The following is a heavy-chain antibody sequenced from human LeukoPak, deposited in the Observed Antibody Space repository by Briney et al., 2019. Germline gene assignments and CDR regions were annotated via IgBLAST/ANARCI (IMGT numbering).Heavy chain of an antibody. V-gene: IGHV3-74*01. CDR2: IKSDGSSR. J-gene: IGHJ3*02. CDR1: GFTFRTSW. Sequence: PGGSLRLSCAASGFTFRTSWMHWVRQAPGKGLVWVSRIKSDGSSRSYADSVKDRFTISRDNAKDTLYLQMSSLRDEDTAVYYCARDPHGSGSPDSPHDAFDIWGQGTMVTVSS. CDR3: ARDPHGSGSPDSPHDAFDI. D-gene: IGHD3-10*01.